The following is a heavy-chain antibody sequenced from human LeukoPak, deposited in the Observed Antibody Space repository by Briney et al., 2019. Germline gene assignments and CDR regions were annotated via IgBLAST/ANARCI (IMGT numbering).Heavy chain of an antibody. CDR2: IVVGSGNT. D-gene: IGHD2-2*02. J-gene: IGHJ4*02. CDR1: GFTFTSSA. CDR3: AAVGYCSSTSCYTCY. Sequence: TSVKVSCKASGFTFTSSAMQLVRQARGQRLEWIGWIVVGSGNTNYAQKFQERVTITRDMSTSTAYMELSSLRSEDTAVYYCAAVGYCSSTSCYTCYWGQGTLVTVSS. V-gene: IGHV1-58*02.